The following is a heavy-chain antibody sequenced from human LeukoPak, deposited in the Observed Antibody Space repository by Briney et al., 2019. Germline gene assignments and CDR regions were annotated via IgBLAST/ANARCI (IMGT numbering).Heavy chain of an antibody. CDR3: ARDYDEPAYYYGSGSYSISATFDY. J-gene: IGHJ4*02. Sequence: GGSLRLSCEASGFTFNNYWMSWVRQAPGKGLEWVANIKQDGSEKYYVDSVKGRFTISRDNAKNSLYLQMNSLRAEDTAVYYCARDYDEPAYYYGSGSYSISATFDYWGQGTLVTVSS. D-gene: IGHD3-10*01. CDR2: IKQDGSEK. CDR1: GFTFNNYW. V-gene: IGHV3-7*01.